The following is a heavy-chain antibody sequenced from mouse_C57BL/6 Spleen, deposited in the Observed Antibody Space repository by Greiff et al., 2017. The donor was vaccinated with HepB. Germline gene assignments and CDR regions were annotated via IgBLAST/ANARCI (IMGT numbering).Heavy chain of an antibody. V-gene: IGHV5-4*01. CDR2: ISDGGSYT. CDR3: ARDRELGCFAY. CDR1: GFTFSSYA. D-gene: IGHD4-1*01. Sequence: EVKLVESGGGLMKPGGSLKLSCAASGFTFSSYAMSWVRQTPEKRLEWVATISDGGSYTYYPDNVKGRFTISRDNAKNNLYLQMSHLKSEDTAMYYCARDRELGCFAYGGQGTLVTVSA. J-gene: IGHJ3*01.